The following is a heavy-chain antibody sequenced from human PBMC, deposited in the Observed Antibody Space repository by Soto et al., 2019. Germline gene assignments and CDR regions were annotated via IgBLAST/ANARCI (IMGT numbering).Heavy chain of an antibody. V-gene: IGHV4-31*03. J-gene: IGHJ5*02. Sequence: SETLSLTCTVSGVSISSGGYYWRWIRQHPGKGLEWIGYIYYSGSTYYNPSLKSRVTISVDTSKNQFSLKLSSVTAADTAVYYCARGKTLRYFDWFPGTWFDPWGQGTLVTVSS. CDR1: GVSISSGGYY. D-gene: IGHD3-9*01. CDR3: ARGKTLRYFDWFPGTWFDP. CDR2: IYYSGST.